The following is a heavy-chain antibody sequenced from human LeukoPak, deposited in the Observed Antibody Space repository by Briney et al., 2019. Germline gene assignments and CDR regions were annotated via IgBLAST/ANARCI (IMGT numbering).Heavy chain of an antibody. D-gene: IGHD2/OR15-2a*01. Sequence: GGSLRLSCAASGFTFSSYWMSWVRQAPGKGLEWVANIKQDGSEKYYVDSVKGRFTISRDNAKNSLYLQMDSLTAEDTAVYYCTRKGSQWDFLVDYWGQGTRVAVSP. CDR1: GFTFSSYW. CDR3: TRKGSQWDFLVDY. CDR2: IKQDGSEK. V-gene: IGHV3-7*01. J-gene: IGHJ4*02.